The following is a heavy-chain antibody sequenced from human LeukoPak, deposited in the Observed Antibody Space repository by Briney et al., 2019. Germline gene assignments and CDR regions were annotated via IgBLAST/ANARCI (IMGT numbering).Heavy chain of an antibody. V-gene: IGHV3-7*01. Sequence: PGGSLRLSCAASGFTFSSYWMSWVRQAPGKGLEWVANIKQDGSEKYYVDSVKGRFTISRDNAKNSLYLQMNSLRAEDTAVYYCARAGYKDYYDSNSNWFDPWGQGTLVTVSS. CDR2: IKQDGSEK. CDR3: ARAGYKDYYDSNSNWFDP. D-gene: IGHD3-22*01. CDR1: GFTFSSYW. J-gene: IGHJ5*02.